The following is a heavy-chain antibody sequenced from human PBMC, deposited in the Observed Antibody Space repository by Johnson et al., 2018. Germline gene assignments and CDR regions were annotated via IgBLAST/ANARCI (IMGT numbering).Heavy chain of an antibody. D-gene: IGHD4-23*01. CDR2: MRNTALGGTT. CDR3: TRNSTPLPCYLYS. Sequence: VQLVQSGGGLVKPGRSLRLSCPASGFTFDDYAVHWFRQAPGTGLEWVGFMRNTALGGTTEYAASVRGRCTIPSDDSKRTAYLQITGLKTEDTGRYYCTRNSTPLPCYLYSWGQGNLVTVSS. J-gene: IGHJ4*02. CDR1: GFTFDDYA. V-gene: IGHV3-49*05.